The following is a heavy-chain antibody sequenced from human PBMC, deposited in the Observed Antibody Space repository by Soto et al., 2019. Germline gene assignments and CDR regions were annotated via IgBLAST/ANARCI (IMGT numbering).Heavy chain of an antibody. CDR2: IDWDDEK. Sequence: SGPTLVNPTETRTLTCNFSGFSLSTSGMCVSWIRQPPGKALEWLALIDWDDEKYYSTSLKTRLTISKDTSKNQVVLTMTNMDPVDTATYYCARTTLTYYYDSSGYHFDYWGQGTLVT. CDR1: GFSLSTSGMC. V-gene: IGHV2-70*01. J-gene: IGHJ4*02. D-gene: IGHD3-22*01. CDR3: ARTTLTYYYDSSGYHFDY.